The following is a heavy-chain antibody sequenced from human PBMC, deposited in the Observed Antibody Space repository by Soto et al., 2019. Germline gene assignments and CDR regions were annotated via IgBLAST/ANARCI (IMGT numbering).Heavy chain of an antibody. CDR1: GGTFSSYA. Sequence: SVKVSFKASGGTFSSYAISWVRQAPGQGLEWMGGIIPIFGTANYAQKFQGRVTITADESTSTAYMELSSLRSEDTAVYYCARDRNPYYYDSSGPYWGQGTLVTVSS. J-gene: IGHJ4*02. V-gene: IGHV1-69*13. CDR3: ARDRNPYYYDSSGPY. D-gene: IGHD3-22*01. CDR2: IIPIFGTA.